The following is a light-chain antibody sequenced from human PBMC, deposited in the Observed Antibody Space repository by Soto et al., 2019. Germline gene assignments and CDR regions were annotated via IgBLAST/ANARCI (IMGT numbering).Light chain of an antibody. CDR1: QSISTW. CDR3: QQYNRPIT. CDR2: DAS. Sequence: DSQMTQSPSTLSASVGDRVTSTCRASQSISTWLAWYQQKPGKAPKLLIDDASNLESGVPSRFSGSGSGTEFTLTISSLQPDDFATHSCQQYNRPITFGQGTRLEIK. J-gene: IGKJ5*01. V-gene: IGKV1-5*01.